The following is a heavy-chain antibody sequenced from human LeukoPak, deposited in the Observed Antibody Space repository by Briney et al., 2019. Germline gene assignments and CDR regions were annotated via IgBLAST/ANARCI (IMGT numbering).Heavy chain of an antibody. D-gene: IGHD3-3*01. CDR2: IKQDGSEK. CDR3: AREKIITTQNHYYGMDV. V-gene: IGHV3-7*03. CDR1: EFTFSSYS. Sequence: GGSLRLSCAASEFTFSSYSMNWVRQAPGKGLEWVANIKQDGSEKYYVDSVKGRFTISRDNAKNSLYLQMNSLRAEDTAVYYCAREKIITTQNHYYGMDVWGQGTTVTVSS. J-gene: IGHJ6*02.